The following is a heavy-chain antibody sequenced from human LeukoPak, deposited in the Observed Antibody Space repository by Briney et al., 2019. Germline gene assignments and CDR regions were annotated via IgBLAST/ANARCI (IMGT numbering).Heavy chain of an antibody. CDR2: ISGSGGST. V-gene: IGHV3-23*01. Sequence: GGSLRLSCAASGFTVSSNYMSWVRQAPGKGLEWVSAISGSGGSTYYADSVKGRFTISRDNSKNTLYLQMNSLRAEDTAVYYCAKDQGQEWLARDYFDYWGQGTLVTVSS. D-gene: IGHD6-19*01. J-gene: IGHJ4*02. CDR3: AKDQGQEWLARDYFDY. CDR1: GFTVSSNY.